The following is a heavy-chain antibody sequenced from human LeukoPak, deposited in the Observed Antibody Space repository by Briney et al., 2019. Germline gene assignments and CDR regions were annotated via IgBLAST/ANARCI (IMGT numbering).Heavy chain of an antibody. Sequence: GASVKVSCKASGYTFTSYGISWVRQAPGQGLEWMGWISAYNGNTNYAQKLQGRVTMTTDTSTSTAYMELRSLRSDDTAVYYCARDLVSCSSTSCHHPYYFDYWGQGTLVTASS. CDR2: ISAYNGNT. D-gene: IGHD2-2*01. V-gene: IGHV1-18*01. CDR3: ARDLVSCSSTSCHHPYYFDY. CDR1: GYTFTSYG. J-gene: IGHJ4*02.